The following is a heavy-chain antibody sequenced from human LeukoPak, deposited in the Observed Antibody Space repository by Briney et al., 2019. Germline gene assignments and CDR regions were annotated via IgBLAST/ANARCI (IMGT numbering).Heavy chain of an antibody. CDR1: GFTFDDYT. CDR3: ARPAKRYYYDSSGYYYVY. V-gene: IGHV3-43*01. J-gene: IGHJ4*02. Sequence: GGSLRLSCAASGFTFDDYTMHWVRQAPGKGLEWDSLISWDGGSTYYADSVKGRFTISRDNSKNSLYLQMNSLRTEDTALYYCARPAKRYYYDSSGYYYVYWGQGTLVTVSS. CDR2: ISWDGGST. D-gene: IGHD3-22*01.